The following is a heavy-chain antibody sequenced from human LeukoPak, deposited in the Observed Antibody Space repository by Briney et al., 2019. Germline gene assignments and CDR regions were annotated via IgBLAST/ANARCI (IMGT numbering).Heavy chain of an antibody. V-gene: IGHV3-23*01. CDR2: ISGSGGST. Sequence: GGSLRLSCAASGFTFSSYAMSWVRQAPGKGLEWVSAISGSGGSTYYADSVKGRFTISRDNSKSTLYLQMNSLRAEDTAVYYCAKALENWGPYYYYGMDVWGQGTMVTVSS. D-gene: IGHD7-27*01. CDR3: AKALENWGPYYYYGMDV. CDR1: GFTFSSYA. J-gene: IGHJ6*02.